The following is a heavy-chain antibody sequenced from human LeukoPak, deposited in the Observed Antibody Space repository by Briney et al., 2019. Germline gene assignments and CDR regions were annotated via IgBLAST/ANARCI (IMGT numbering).Heavy chain of an antibody. CDR1: GFTFSSYS. CDR3: ARENCSGGSCYLDN. CDR2: ISSSSSYI. V-gene: IGHV3-21*01. Sequence: GGSPRLSCAASGFTFSSYSMNWVRQAPGKGLEWVSSISSSSSYIYYADSVKGRFTISRDNAKNSLYLQMNSLRAEDTAVYYCARENCSGGSCYLDNWGQGTLVTVSS. D-gene: IGHD2-15*01. J-gene: IGHJ4*02.